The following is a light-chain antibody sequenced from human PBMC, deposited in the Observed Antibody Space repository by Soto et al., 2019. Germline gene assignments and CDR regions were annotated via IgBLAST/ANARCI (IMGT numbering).Light chain of an antibody. J-gene: IGKJ5*01. CDR1: QTVSSY. CDR3: QQYGTSPIT. CDR2: GAS. V-gene: IGKV3-20*01. Sequence: ENVLTQSPGTLSLSPGERATLSCRASQTVSSYLTWYQQRPGQAPSLLISGASRRATGIPDRFSGSGSGTDFTLTISRLEPEDFALYYCQQYGTSPITFGQGTRLEIK.